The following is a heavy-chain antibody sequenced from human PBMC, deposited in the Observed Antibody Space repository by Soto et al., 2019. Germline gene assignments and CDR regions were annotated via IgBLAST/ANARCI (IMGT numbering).Heavy chain of an antibody. CDR2: IKQDGSEK. V-gene: IGHV3-7*03. J-gene: IGHJ6*02. Sequence: LRLSCAASGFTFSSYWMSWVRQAPGKWLEWVANIKQDGSEKYYVDSVKGRFTISRDNAKNSLYLQMNSLRAEDTAVYYCARDVVVVTAIDWYYYGMDVWGQGTTVTVSS. CDR3: ARDVVVVTAIDWYYYGMDV. CDR1: GFTFSSYW. D-gene: IGHD2-21*02.